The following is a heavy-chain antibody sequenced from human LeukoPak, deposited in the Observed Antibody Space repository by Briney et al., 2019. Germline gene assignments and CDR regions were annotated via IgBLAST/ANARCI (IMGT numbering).Heavy chain of an antibody. CDR1: GFTFSDYY. J-gene: IGHJ4*02. V-gene: IGHV3-11*01. D-gene: IGHD6-19*01. Sequence: GGSLRLSCAASGFTFSDYYMSRIRQAPGKGLECVSSISSSADTKDYADSVKGRFTISRDNAKNSLSLQLNSLRAEDTAVYYCARSGDGSGWYPFDYWGQGTLVTVSS. CDR3: ARSGDGSGWYPFDY. CDR2: ISSSADTK.